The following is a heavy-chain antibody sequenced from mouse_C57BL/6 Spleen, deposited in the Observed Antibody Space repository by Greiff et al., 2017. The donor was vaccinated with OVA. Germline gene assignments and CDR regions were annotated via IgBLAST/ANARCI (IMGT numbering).Heavy chain of an antibody. CDR2: IYPGSGST. Sequence: VQLQESGAELVKPGASVKMSCKASGYTFTSYWITWVKQRPGQGLEWIGDIYPGSGSTNYHEKFKSKATLTVDTSSSTAYMQLSSLTSEDSAVYYCARWDGYYGFAYWGQGTLVTVSA. CDR3: ARWDGYYGFAY. D-gene: IGHD2-3*01. CDR1: GYTFTSYW. J-gene: IGHJ3*01. V-gene: IGHV1-55*01.